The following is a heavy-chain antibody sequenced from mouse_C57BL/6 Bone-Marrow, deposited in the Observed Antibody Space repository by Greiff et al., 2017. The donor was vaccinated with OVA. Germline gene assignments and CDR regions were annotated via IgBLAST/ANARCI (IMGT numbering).Heavy chain of an antibody. CDR1: GFSFTSYG. CDR2: IWRGGST. CDR3: AKNYGDYPFDD. D-gene: IGHD2-13*01. V-gene: IGHV2-5*01. Sequence: VHLVESGPGLVQPSQSLSITCTVSGFSFTSYGVHWVRQSPGKGLEWLGVIWRGGSTDYNAAFMSRLSITKDNSKSQVFFKMNSLQADDTAIYYCAKNYGDYPFDDWGKGTTLTVSS. J-gene: IGHJ2*01.